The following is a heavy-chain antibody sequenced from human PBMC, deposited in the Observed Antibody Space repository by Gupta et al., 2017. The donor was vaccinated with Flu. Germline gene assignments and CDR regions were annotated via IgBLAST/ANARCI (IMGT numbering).Heavy chain of an antibody. CDR2: MSEDGSTQ. CDR3: AKGGRHNWNYDGDY. J-gene: IGHJ4*02. CDR1: GFTFSDYG. Sequence: QAQLVQSGGGVVQPGTSLRLSCAAAGFTFSDYGMHWVLQAPCKGLEWMAVMSEDGSTQWYADSVRGRFTISRDNSKNTMFLQMNSLRADDTAVYYCAKGGRHNWNYDGDYWGQGTRVTVSS. D-gene: IGHD1-7*01. V-gene: IGHV3-30*18.